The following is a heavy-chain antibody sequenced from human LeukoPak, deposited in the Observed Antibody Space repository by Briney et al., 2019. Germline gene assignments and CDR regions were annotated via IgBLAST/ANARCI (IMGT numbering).Heavy chain of an antibody. V-gene: IGHV1-18*01. CDR2: ISAYNGNT. CDR1: GYTFTSYG. CDR3: ARVPPAVAFDY. J-gene: IGHJ4*02. D-gene: IGHD6-19*01. Sequence: ASVKVSCKASGYTFTSYGISWVRQAPGQGLEWMGWISAYNGNTNYAQKPQGRVTKTTDTSTSTAYMELWSLRSDDTAVYYCARVPPAVAFDYWGQGTLVTVSS.